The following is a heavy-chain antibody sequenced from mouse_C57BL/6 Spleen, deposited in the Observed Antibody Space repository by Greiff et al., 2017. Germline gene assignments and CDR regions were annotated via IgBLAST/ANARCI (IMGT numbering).Heavy chain of an antibody. V-gene: IGHV1-26*01. CDR1: GYTFTDYY. D-gene: IGHD1-1*01. CDR2: INPNNGGT. J-gene: IGHJ4*01. Sequence: EVQLQQSGPELVKPGASVKISCKASGYTFTDYYMHWVKQSPGKSLEWIGDINPNNGGTSYNQKFKGKATLTVDTSSSTAYMELRSLTSEDSAVYYCAREWNYYGSRDAMDYGGQGTSVTVSS. CDR3: AREWNYYGSRDAMDY.